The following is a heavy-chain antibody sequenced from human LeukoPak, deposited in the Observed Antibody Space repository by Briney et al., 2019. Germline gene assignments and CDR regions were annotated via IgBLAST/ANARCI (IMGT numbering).Heavy chain of an antibody. CDR1: GFTFSSYA. CDR2: ISGSGGST. CDR3: AKVRLVGAPTYYYYYLDV. V-gene: IGHV3-23*01. Sequence: GGSLRLSCAASGFTFSSYAMSWVRQAPGKGLEWVSAISGSGGSTYYADSVKGRFTISRDNSKNTLYLQMNSLRAEDTAVYYCAKVRLVGAPTYYYYYLDVWGKGTTVTVSS. D-gene: IGHD1-26*01. J-gene: IGHJ6*03.